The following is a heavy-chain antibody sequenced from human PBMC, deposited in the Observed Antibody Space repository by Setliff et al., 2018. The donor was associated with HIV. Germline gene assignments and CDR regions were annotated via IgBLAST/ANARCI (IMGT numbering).Heavy chain of an antibody. CDR2: IKEDGSEK. CDR1: GFTLGSDW. D-gene: IGHD2-15*01. CDR3: ASLLPVDY. V-gene: IGHV3-7*03. Sequence: GGSLRLSCAASGFTLGSDWMSWVRQTPGKGLEWVASIKEDGSEKYYVDSLKGRFTISRDTAKNTLYLQVSSLRAEDTAVYYCASLLPVDYWGQGTLVTVSS. J-gene: IGHJ4*02.